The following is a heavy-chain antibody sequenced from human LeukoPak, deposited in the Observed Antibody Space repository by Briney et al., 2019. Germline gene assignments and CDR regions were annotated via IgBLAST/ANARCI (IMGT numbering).Heavy chain of an antibody. Sequence: GGSLRLSCAASGFTFSSYSMNWVRQAPGEGLEWVSSISSSSSYIYYADSVKGRFTISRDNAKNSLYLQMNSLRAEDTAVYYCARGRTVRGVSNWFDPWGQGTLVTVSS. V-gene: IGHV3-21*01. CDR3: ARGRTVRGVSNWFDP. D-gene: IGHD3-10*01. CDR2: ISSSSSYI. J-gene: IGHJ5*02. CDR1: GFTFSSYS.